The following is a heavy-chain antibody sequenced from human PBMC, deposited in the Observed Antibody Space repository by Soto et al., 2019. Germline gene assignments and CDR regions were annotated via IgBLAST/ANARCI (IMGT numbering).Heavy chain of an antibody. D-gene: IGHD6-13*01. CDR2: IYYSGST. Sequence: PSETLSLTCTVAGGSISSGGYYWSWIRQHPGKGLEWIGYIYYSGSTYYNPSLKCRVTISVDTSKNQFSLKMSSVTAADTAVYYCARGGSAADNWFDPWGQGTLVTVSS. CDR1: GGSISSGGYY. J-gene: IGHJ5*02. V-gene: IGHV4-31*03. CDR3: ARGGSAADNWFDP.